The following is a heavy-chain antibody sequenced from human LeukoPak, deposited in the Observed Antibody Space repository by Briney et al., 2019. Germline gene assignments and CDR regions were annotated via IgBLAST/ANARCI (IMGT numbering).Heavy chain of an antibody. CDR2: IYYSGST. J-gene: IGHJ6*02. CDR1: GGSISSYY. D-gene: IGHD5-12*01. Sequence: SETLSLTCTVSGGSISSYYWSWIRQPPGKGLEWIGYIYYSGSTNYNPSLKSRVTISVDTSKNQFSLKLSSVTAADTAVYYCARGGYSGYDRGDYYYYGMDVWGQGTTVTVSS. V-gene: IGHV4-59*01. CDR3: ARGGYSGYDRGDYYYYGMDV.